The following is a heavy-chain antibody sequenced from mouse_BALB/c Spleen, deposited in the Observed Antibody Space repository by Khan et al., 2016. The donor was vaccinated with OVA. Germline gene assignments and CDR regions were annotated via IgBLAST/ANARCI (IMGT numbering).Heavy chain of an antibody. CDR1: GFSLSNYG. D-gene: IGHD1-3*01. J-gene: IGHJ3*01. CDR3: ARALYNGAWFAY. CDR2: IWAGGST. Sequence: VELKESGPGLVAPSQTLSITCTVSGFSLSNYGIHWVRQSPGKGLEWLGVIWAGGSTNHNSALMSRLSISKDNSKSQVFLKMNSLQTDDTAMYYCARALYNGAWFAYWGQGTLVTVSA. V-gene: IGHV2-9*02.